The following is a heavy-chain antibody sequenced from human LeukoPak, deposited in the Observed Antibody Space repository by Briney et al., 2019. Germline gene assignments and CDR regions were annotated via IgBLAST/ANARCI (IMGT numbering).Heavy chain of an antibody. V-gene: IGHV1-46*01. CDR1: GYTFTSYY. D-gene: IGHD6-13*01. CDR3: AASPIWYGSSWWGMDV. J-gene: IGHJ6*02. CDR2: INPSGGST. Sequence: ASVKVPCKASGYTFTSYYMHWVRQAPGQGLEWMGIINPSGGSTSYTQKFQGRVTMTRDTSTSTVYMELSSLRSEDTAVYYCAASPIWYGSSWWGMDVWGQGTTVTVSS.